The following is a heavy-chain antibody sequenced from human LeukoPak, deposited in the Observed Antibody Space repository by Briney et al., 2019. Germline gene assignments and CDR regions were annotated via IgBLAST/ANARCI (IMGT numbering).Heavy chain of an antibody. CDR3: ARELITKADAFDI. CDR2: FYARGNT. D-gene: IGHD1-20*01. V-gene: IGHV4-61*02. J-gene: IGHJ3*02. CDR1: GGSISSGSYY. Sequence: MASETLSLTCTVSGGSISSGSYYWSWIRQPAGKGLEWIGRFYARGNTNYNPSLKSRVTMSVDTSKNQLSLKLTSVTAADTAVYYCARELITKADAFDIWGQGTMVTVSS.